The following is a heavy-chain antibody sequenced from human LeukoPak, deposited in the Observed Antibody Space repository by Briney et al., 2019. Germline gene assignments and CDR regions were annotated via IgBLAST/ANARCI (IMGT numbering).Heavy chain of an antibody. J-gene: IGHJ2*01. D-gene: IGHD6-13*01. CDR3: ARSPRGSSWYMYFDL. V-gene: IGHV4-34*01. CDR2: INHSGST. Sequence: PSETLSLTCAVYGGSFSGYYWSWIRQPPGKGLEWIGEINHSGSTNYNPSLKSRVTISVDTSKNQFSLKLSSVTAADKAVYYCARSPRGSSWYMYFDLWGRGTLVTVSS. CDR1: GGSFSGYY.